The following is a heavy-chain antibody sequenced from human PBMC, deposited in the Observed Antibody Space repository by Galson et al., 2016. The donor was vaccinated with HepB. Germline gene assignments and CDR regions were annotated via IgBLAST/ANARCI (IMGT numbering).Heavy chain of an antibody. CDR3: AKGDDFWRGYYGGL. V-gene: IGHV3-53*01. D-gene: IGHD3-3*01. CDR2: VYSDGST. CDR1: GFTVGSNY. Sequence: SLRLSCAASGFTVGSNYLSWVRQAPGKGLEWVSIVYSDGSTYYSDSVRGRFTISRDNSKNTLYLRTNSLRAEDTAVYYCAKGDDFWRGYYGGLWGQGTLVTVSS. J-gene: IGHJ4*02.